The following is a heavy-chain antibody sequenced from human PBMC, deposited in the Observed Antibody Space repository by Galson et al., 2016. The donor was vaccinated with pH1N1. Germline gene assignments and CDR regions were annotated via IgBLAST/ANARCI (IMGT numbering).Heavy chain of an antibody. CDR2: IKQDGTEK. V-gene: IGHV3-7*04. CDR1: GFRFSSYW. J-gene: IGHJ4*02. Sequence: SLRLSCAASGFRFSSYWMSWVRQAPGKGLEWVANIKQDGTEKYYVASVKGRFTISRDNAKNSLYLQMNSLRVEDTAVYYCVRAIGAKSAYWGQGTLVTVSS. CDR3: VRAIGAKSAY. D-gene: IGHD4/OR15-4a*01.